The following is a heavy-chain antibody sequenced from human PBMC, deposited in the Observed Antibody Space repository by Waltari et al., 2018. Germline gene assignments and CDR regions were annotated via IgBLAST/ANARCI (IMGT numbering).Heavy chain of an antibody. CDR1: GFNFSSSW. J-gene: IGHJ3*02. Sequence: EVQLVESGGGLAQPGGSLRLSCAASGFNFSSSWKTWVRQAPGKGLEWVANIKQDGSEKYYVDSVKGRFTISRDNAKNSLYLQMNSLRVEDTAVYYCVRDRASLIVHGKMSDGYEIWGPGTWVTV. D-gene: IGHD2-21*01. CDR2: IKQDGSEK. V-gene: IGHV3-7*01. CDR3: VRDRASLIVHGKMSDGYEI.